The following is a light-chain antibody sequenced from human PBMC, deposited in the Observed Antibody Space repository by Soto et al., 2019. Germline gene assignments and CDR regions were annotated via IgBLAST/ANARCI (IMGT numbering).Light chain of an antibody. CDR3: SSYRTSNTLGV. J-gene: IGLJ1*01. CDR2: EVS. V-gene: IGLV2-14*01. CDR1: SSDVGGYNY. Sequence: QSVLTQPASVSGSPGQSITISCTGTSSDVGGYNYVSWYQQHPGKAPKLMIYEVSNRPSGVSNRFSGSKSGNTASLTISGLQAEDEADYYCSSYRTSNTLGVFGTGTKLTVL.